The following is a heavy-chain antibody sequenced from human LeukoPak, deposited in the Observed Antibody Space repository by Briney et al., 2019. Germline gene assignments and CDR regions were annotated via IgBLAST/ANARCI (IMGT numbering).Heavy chain of an antibody. J-gene: IGHJ6*03. Sequence: GGSLRLSCAASGFTFSSYGMHWVRQAPGKGLEWVAFIRYDGSNKYYADSVKGRFTISRDNAKNSLYLQMNSLRAEDTAVYYCATGIAADDIYSYYYYMDVWGKGTTVTVSS. CDR1: GFTFSSYG. V-gene: IGHV3-30*02. CDR2: IRYDGSNK. D-gene: IGHD6-13*01. CDR3: ATGIAADDIYSYYYYMDV.